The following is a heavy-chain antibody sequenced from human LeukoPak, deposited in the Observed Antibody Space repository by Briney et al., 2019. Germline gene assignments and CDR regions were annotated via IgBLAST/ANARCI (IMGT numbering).Heavy chain of an antibody. CDR2: INPSGDNT. CDR3: ARDNSLGDSAWWFDP. Sequence: ASVKVSCKASGYTFTNNYMHWVRQAPGQGLEWMGIINPSGDNTWYAQKFQGRVTLTRDMATSTDYMEVSSLKSEDTAVYYCARDNSLGDSAWWFDPWGQGTLVTVSS. V-gene: IGHV1-46*01. D-gene: IGHD5-12*01. CDR1: GYTFTNNY. J-gene: IGHJ5*02.